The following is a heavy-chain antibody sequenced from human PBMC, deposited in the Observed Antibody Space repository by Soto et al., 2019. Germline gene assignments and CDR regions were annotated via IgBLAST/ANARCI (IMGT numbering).Heavy chain of an antibody. CDR2: IIPIFGTA. CDR1: GGTFSSYA. D-gene: IGHD5-12*01. CDR3: ARQDGYTVFDY. Sequence: ASVKVSCKASGGTFSSYAISWVRQAPGQGLEWIGGIIPIFGTANYAQKFQGRVTITADESTSTAYMELSSLRSEDTAVYYCARQDGYTVFDYWGQGTLVTVSS. J-gene: IGHJ4*02. V-gene: IGHV1-69*13.